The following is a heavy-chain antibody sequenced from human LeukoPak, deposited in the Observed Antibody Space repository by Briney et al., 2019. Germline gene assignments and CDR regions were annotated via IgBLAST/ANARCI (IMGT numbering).Heavy chain of an antibody. D-gene: IGHD3-16*01. J-gene: IGHJ4*02. CDR3: ARECLSQESFDY. CDR2: IYYSGRT. V-gene: IGHV4-30-4*08. Sequence: SETLSLTCTVSGGSISSGGYYWSWIRQHPWKGLEWIGYIYYSGRTYYDPSLKSRVTISVDTSKNQFSLKLSSVTAADTAVYYCARECLSQESFDYWGQGTLVTVSS. CDR1: GGSISSGGYY.